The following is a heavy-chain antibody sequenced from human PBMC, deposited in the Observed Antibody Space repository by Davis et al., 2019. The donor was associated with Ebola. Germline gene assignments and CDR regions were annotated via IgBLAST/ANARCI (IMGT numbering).Heavy chain of an antibody. CDR1: VFPFISYA. CDR2: ISYDGSNK. CDR3: ASGPQGFGGRWFDP. D-gene: IGHD3-10*01. Sequence: PGGSLRLSCAASVFPFISYAMHWVRQAPGKGLEWVAVISYDGSNKYYADSVKGRFTISRDNSKNTLYLQMNSLRAEDTAVYYCASGPQGFGGRWFDPLGQGTLVTVSS. V-gene: IGHV3-30*04. J-gene: IGHJ5*02.